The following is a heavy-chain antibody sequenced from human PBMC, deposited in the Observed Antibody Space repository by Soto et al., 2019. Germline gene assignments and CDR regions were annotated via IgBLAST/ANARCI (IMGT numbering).Heavy chain of an antibody. V-gene: IGHV4-4*02. CDR3: ARVPGVVVSADDAFDI. Sequence: QVQLQESGPGLVKPSGTLSLTCAVSGGSVSSNNWWSWVRQSPGKELEWMGEIYHSGSAHSNPSLKSRATISLDKSKNLCSLRLTSVTAADTAVYYCARVPGVVVSADDAFDIWGPGTRVIVSS. D-gene: IGHD2-21*02. J-gene: IGHJ3*02. CDR2: IYHSGSA. CDR1: GGSVSSNNW.